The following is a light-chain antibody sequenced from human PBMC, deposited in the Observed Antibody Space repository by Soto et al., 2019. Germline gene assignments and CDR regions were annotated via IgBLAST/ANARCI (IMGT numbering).Light chain of an antibody. J-gene: IGKJ2*01. V-gene: IGKV1-39*01. Sequence: DIQMTQSPSSLSASVGDRVTITCRASQSISSYLNWYQQKPGKAPNLLIYAASSLQSGVPSRFSGSGSGTDFTHTISSLQPEDSATYYCQQSYSTPRTFGQGTKLEIK. CDR3: QQSYSTPRT. CDR2: AAS. CDR1: QSISSY.